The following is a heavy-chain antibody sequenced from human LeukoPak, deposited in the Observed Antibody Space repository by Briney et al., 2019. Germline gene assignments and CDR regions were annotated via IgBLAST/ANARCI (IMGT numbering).Heavy chain of an antibody. Sequence: GGSLRLSCVASGCTFSRHGMHWVRQAPGKGLEWVAVIGDTGRAKYYADSVEGRFTASRDNFKNTLYLEMNSLRYDDTALYYCAREAAWGNWYFDHWGRGTLVTVSS. CDR2: IGDTGRAK. J-gene: IGHJ2*01. CDR3: AREAAWGNWYFDH. V-gene: IGHV3-30*03. D-gene: IGHD3-16*01. CDR1: GCTFSRHG.